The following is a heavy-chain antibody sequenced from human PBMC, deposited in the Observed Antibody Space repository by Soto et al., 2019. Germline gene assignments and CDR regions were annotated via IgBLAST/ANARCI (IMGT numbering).Heavy chain of an antibody. CDR2: ISGSGGST. J-gene: IGHJ6*02. CDR3: AKDLGCSGGSCYYYYGMDV. CDR1: GFTFSSYA. V-gene: IGHV3-23*01. D-gene: IGHD2-15*01. Sequence: GGSLRLSCAASGFTFSSYAMSWVRQAPGKGLEWVSAISGSGGSTYYADSVKGRFTISRDNSKNTLYLQMNSLRAEDTAVYYCAKDLGCSGGSCYYYYGMDVWGQGTTVTVS.